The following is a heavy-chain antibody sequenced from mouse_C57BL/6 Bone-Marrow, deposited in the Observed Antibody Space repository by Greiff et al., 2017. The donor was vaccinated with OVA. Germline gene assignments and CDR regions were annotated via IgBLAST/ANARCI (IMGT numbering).Heavy chain of an antibody. J-gene: IGHJ3*01. Sequence: VQLQQSGAELVRPGTSVKVSCKASGYAFTNYLIEWVKQRPGQGLEWIGVINPGSGGTNYNEKFKGKATLTADKSSSTAYMQLSSLTSEDAAVYFCARSGTLRFADWGQGTLVTVSA. CDR1: GYAFTNYL. D-gene: IGHD4-1*01. CDR3: ARSGTLRFAD. CDR2: INPGSGGT. V-gene: IGHV1-54*01.